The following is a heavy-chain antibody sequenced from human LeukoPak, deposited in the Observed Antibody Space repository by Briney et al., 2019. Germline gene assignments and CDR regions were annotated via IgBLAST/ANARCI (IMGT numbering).Heavy chain of an antibody. V-gene: IGHV1-18*01. Sequence: ASVKDSCKASGYTFTSYGISWVRQAPGQGLEWMGWISAYNGNTNYAQKLQGRVTMTTDTSTSTAYMELRSLRSDDTAVYYCARSARAGSMVRGVIDYWGQGTLVTVSS. D-gene: IGHD3-10*01. CDR3: ARSARAGSMVRGVIDY. J-gene: IGHJ4*02. CDR1: GYTFTSYG. CDR2: ISAYNGNT.